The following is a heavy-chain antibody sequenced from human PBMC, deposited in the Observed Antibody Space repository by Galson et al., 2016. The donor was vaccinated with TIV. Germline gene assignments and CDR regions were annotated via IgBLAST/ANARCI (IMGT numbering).Heavy chain of an antibody. D-gene: IGHD2-21*01. CDR3: ARPPYCGDYGYKYSS. CDR1: GYTFTAHP. Sequence: SVKVSCKASGYTFTAHPIHWVRQAPGQRPEWMGWINAGNGDTKYSQRFQDRVTFTRDTSASTAYMDLSSLRFDDTAVYYCARPPYCGDYGYKYSSWGQGTQVTVS. CDR2: INAGNGDT. J-gene: IGHJ5*02. V-gene: IGHV1-3*01.